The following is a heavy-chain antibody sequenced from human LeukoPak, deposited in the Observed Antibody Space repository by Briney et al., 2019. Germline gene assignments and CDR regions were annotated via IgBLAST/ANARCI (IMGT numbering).Heavy chain of an antibody. CDR2: IHPGDSDT. V-gene: IGHV5-51*01. CDR3: ERGIGIPNLNFDY. D-gene: IGHD1-14*01. J-gene: IGHJ4*02. CDR1: GYSFTNYW. Sequence: GESLKISCKGSGYSFTNYWIGWVRQMPGKGLEWMGIIHPGDSDTRYSPSFQGQVTISADKSISTAYLQWTSLKASDTAMYYCERGIGIPNLNFDYWGQGTLVTVSS.